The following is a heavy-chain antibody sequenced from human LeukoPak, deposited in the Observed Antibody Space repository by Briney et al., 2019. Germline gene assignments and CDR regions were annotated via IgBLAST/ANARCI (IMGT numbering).Heavy chain of an antibody. CDR2: IRYDGRSQ. J-gene: IGHJ4*02. Sequence: GGSLRLSCAASGFTFSSNYMSWARQAPGKGLEWGAFIRYDGRSQYYANSVKGRFTISRDNSKNTLYLQLNSLRAGDTALYFCAKDRRRDDVLTGSFSDWGQGTLVTVSS. CDR3: AKDRRRDDVLTGSFSD. V-gene: IGHV3-30*02. CDR1: GFTFSSNY. D-gene: IGHD3-9*01.